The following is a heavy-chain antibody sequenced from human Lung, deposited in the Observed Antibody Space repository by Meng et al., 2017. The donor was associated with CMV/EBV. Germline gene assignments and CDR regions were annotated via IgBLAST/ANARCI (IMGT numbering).Heavy chain of an antibody. D-gene: IGHD2-21*01. Sequence: GGSXRLXCQGSGSSFASYWIGWVRQMPGKGLEWMGIIYPGDSDTRYSPSFEGQVTISADKSISTAYLQWSSLKASDTAMYYCTKSCGGDCYAQYYYYGMDVXGQGXTVTVSS. V-gene: IGHV5-51*01. CDR3: TKSCGGDCYAQYYYYGMDV. CDR1: GSSFASYW. J-gene: IGHJ6*02. CDR2: IYPGDSDT.